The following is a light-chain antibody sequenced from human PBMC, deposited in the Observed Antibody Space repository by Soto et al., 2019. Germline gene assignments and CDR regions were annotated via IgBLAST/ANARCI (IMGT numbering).Light chain of an antibody. CDR2: DAS. V-gene: IGKV3D-20*01. J-gene: IGKJ5*01. CDR1: QSVSSRY. Sequence: EIVLTQSPATLSLSPGERGTLSCGASQSVSSRYLAWYQQKPGLAPRLLIYDASRRATGIPDRFSGSGSGTDFTLTICRLEPEDFAVYYCQQYGSSTTFGQGTRLEIK. CDR3: QQYGSSTT.